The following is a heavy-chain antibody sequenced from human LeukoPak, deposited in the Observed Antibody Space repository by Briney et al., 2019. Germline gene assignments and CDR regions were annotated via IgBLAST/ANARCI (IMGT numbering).Heavy chain of an antibody. CDR2: ISSSGSTI. CDR3: ARSSSSWYGGYY. Sequence: GGSLRLSCAASGFIFSSYEMNWVRQAPGKGLEWVSFISSSGSTIYYADSVKGRFTISRDNAENSLYLQMNNLRAEDTAVYYCARSSSSWYGGYYWGQGTLVTVSS. D-gene: IGHD6-13*01. J-gene: IGHJ4*02. V-gene: IGHV3-48*03. CDR1: GFIFSSYE.